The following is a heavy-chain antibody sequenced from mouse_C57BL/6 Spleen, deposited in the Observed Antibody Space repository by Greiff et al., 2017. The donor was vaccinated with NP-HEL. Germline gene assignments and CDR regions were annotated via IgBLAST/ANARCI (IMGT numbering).Heavy chain of an antibody. J-gene: IGHJ4*01. Sequence: QVQLKQSGPGLVQPSQSLSITCTVSGFSLTSYGVHWVRQSPGKGLEWLGVIWSGGSTDYNAAFISRLSISKDNSKSQVFFKMNSLQADDTAIFDGARTRYSDRYYYAMDYWGQGTSVTVSS. D-gene: IGHD2-13*01. CDR3: ARTRYSDRYYYAMDY. V-gene: IGHV2-2*01. CDR2: IWSGGST. CDR1: GFSLTSYG.